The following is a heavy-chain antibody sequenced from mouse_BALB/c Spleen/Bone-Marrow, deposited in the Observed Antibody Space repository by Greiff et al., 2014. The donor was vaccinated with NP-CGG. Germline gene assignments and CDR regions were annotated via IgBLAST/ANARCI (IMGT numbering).Heavy chain of an antibody. CDR2: IWAAGST. J-gene: IGHJ4*01. CDR1: GFSLTNYG. D-gene: IGHD1-2*01. V-gene: IGHV2-9*02. Sequence: QVQLKESGPGLVAPSQSLSITCTVSGFSLTNYGVHWVRQPPGKGLEWLGVIWAAGSTNYNSAPMSRLSISKDNSKSQVFFKMNSLQTDDTAMYYCARITTATGAMDYWGQGTSVTVSS. CDR3: ARITTATGAMDY.